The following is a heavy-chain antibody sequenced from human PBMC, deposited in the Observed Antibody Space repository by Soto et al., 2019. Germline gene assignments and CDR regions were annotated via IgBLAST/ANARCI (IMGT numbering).Heavy chain of an antibody. CDR1: GFTFSSSG. Sequence: GGSLRLSCAASGFTFSSSGMSWVRQAPGKGPEWVSTISGDGVTTNYPDSVKGRFTVSRDNSNSRLYLQMSSLRVDDTAVYHCAKGGGNYRPFDSWGQGTQVTSPQ. V-gene: IGHV3-23*01. CDR2: ISGDGVTT. J-gene: IGHJ4*02. CDR3: AKGGGNYRPFDS. D-gene: IGHD1-26*01.